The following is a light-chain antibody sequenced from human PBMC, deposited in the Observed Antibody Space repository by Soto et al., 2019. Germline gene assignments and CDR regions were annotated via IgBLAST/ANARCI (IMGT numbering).Light chain of an antibody. CDR1: QSVGRN. CDR3: HQYGISP. Sequence: EILMTQSPATLSVSPWERATLSCRASQSVGRNLAWYQQKPGQAPRLLIFGASNRATGIPARFSGSGSGTEFTLTISRLEPEDFAVYYCHQYGISPFGGGTKVDIK. CDR2: GAS. J-gene: IGKJ4*01. V-gene: IGKV3-15*01.